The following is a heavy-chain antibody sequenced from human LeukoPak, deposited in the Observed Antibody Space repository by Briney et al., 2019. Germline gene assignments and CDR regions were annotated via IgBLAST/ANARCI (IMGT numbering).Heavy chain of an antibody. CDR3: ARGRRDYELDD. CDR2: MNPNSGNT. CDR1: GGTFSSYA. J-gene: IGHJ6*02. Sequence: GASVTVSCTASGGTFSSYAISWVRQATGQGLEWMGWMNPNSGNTGYAQKFQGRVTMTRNTSISTAYMELSSLRSEDTAVYYCARGRRDYELDDWGQGTTVTVSS. V-gene: IGHV1-8*02. D-gene: IGHD4-17*01.